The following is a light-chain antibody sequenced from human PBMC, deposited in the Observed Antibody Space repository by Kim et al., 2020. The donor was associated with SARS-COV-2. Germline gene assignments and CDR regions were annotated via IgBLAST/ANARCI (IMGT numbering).Light chain of an antibody. J-gene: IGLJ2*01. V-gene: IGLV2-14*03. CDR2: DVS. CDR3: ASYTSSSTLVV. CDR1: SNDIGGHNY. Sequence: QSITISCTETSNDIGGHNYVSWYQQHPDKAPKLMIYDVSNRPSGVSNRFSGSKSGNTASLIISGLQAEDEADYYCASYTSSSTLVVFGGGTKLTVL.